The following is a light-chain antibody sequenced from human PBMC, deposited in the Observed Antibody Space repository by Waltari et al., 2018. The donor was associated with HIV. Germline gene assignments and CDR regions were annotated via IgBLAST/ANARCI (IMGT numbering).Light chain of an antibody. Sequence: QSVLTKPPSVSGAPGQRVTISCTGSSSNIGEGYDVQWYQQLPGTAPKLLIYVNSKRRSGVLDRFSGSKSGTSASLAITGLQAEDEADYYCQSYDSSLSRVFGTGTKVTVL. J-gene: IGLJ1*01. V-gene: IGLV1-40*01. CDR1: SSNIGEGYD. CDR3: QSYDSSLSRV. CDR2: VNS.